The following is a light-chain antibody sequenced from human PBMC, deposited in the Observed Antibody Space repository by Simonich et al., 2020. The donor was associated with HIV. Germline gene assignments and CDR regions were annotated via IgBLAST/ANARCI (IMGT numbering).Light chain of an antibody. J-gene: IGKJ3*01. V-gene: IGKV1-9*01. CDR2: AAS. CDR1: QDISSY. Sequence: DIQLPQSPSFLSASVGDGVTITCRAIQDISSYLACYQQKPGEAPKLLIYAASTLQSWVPSRCSGSGSGTEFTLTISRLQSEDFATYYCQQYYGYPPTFGPGTKVDI. CDR3: QQYYGYPPT.